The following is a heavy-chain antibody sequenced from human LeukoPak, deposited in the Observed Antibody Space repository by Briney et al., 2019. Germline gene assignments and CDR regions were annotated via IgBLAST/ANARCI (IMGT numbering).Heavy chain of an antibody. J-gene: IGHJ5*02. CDR2: MYYGGSA. D-gene: IGHD3-22*01. V-gene: IGHV4-30-4*01. CDR3: ARPYYYDSRVDP. Sequence: SQTLSLTCTVSGLSISSGDYYWSWIRQPPGKGLEWVGYMYYGGSAYYHPSLKRRATISVDTSKNQFSLRLSSVTAADTAVYFCARPYYYDSRVDPWGQGTLVTVSS. CDR1: GLSISSGDYY.